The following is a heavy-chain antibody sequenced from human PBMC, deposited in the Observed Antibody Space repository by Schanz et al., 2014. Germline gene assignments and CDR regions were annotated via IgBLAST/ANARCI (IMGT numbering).Heavy chain of an antibody. Sequence: EVQLVESGGGLVKPGGSLRLSCGVSGFTFGDYAMTWVRQAPGKGLEWVSAINTGVNTYYADSVRGRFTMSRDNSKNTLYLQMNSLRAGDAAVYYCARGLIAAAGGAFDYWGQGTLVAVSA. CDR2: INTGVNT. D-gene: IGHD6-13*01. CDR3: ARGLIAAAGGAFDY. V-gene: IGHV3-23*04. CDR1: GFTFGDYA. J-gene: IGHJ4*02.